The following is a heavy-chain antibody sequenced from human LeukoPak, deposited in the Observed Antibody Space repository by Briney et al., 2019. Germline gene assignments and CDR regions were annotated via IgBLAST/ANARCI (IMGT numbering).Heavy chain of an antibody. V-gene: IGHV4-38-2*01. J-gene: IGHJ3*02. CDR3: ARWDSGEWFHDAFDI. Sequence: ESSETLSLAGGVSGYSISSGYYWGWIRQPPGKGLEWIGSIYHSGSTYYNPSLKSRVTISVDTSKNQFSLKLRSVTAADTALYYCARWDSGEWFHDAFDIWGQGTRVTVSS. D-gene: IGHD3-3*01. CDR1: GYSISSGYY. CDR2: IYHSGST.